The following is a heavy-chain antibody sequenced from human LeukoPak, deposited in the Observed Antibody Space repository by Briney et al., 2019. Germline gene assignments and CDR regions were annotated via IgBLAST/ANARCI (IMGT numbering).Heavy chain of an antibody. Sequence: PGGSLRLSCAASGFTFSSYWMSRVRQAPGKGLEWVSGIYGSGGASFYADSVKGRFTISRDNSQNTVFLQMDSLRDEDTALYYCAKDLRKDGIWDIDYWGQGTLVTVSS. D-gene: IGHD1-20*01. CDR2: IYGSGGAS. CDR3: AKDLRKDGIWDIDY. V-gene: IGHV3-23*01. J-gene: IGHJ4*02. CDR1: GFTFSSYW.